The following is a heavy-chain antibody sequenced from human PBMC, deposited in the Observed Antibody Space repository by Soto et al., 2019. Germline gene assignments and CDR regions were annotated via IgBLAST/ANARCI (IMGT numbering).Heavy chain of an antibody. V-gene: IGHV4-59*02. J-gene: IGHJ4*02. CDR3: ARDPGYCTNGVCPIFDF. CDR1: GDSVTNYF. CDR2: MYHGGRT. D-gene: IGHD2-8*01. Sequence: SEALSVTCPVSGDSVTNYFWSWMRQPPGKGLEWIGHMYHGGRTNYSPSLKSRVTMSLDSSKNQFSLNLSSVTAADTAVYFCARDPGYCTNGVCPIFDFWGQGVLVTVSS.